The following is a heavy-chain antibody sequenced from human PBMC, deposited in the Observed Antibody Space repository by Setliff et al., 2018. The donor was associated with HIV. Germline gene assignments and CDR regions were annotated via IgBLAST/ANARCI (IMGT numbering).Heavy chain of an antibody. V-gene: IGHV3-74*01. CDR3: ARDLPSGFLDY. CDR2: ISPDGSFT. D-gene: IGHD3-3*01. Sequence: GGSLRLSCAVSGFTFSNYGMHWVRQAPGKGLEWVSQISPDGSFTRYADSVKGRFTISRDSANNTLYLHINSLNGEDTAVYYCARDLPSGFLDYWGQGTLVTVSS. CDR1: GFTFSNYG. J-gene: IGHJ4*02.